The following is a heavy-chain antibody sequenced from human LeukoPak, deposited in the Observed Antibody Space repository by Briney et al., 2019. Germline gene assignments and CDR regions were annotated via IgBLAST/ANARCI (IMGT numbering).Heavy chain of an antibody. CDR1: GFTFSSYG. CDR3: ARDNSVRDEAWWFNP. J-gene: IGHJ5*02. CDR2: IRYDGSNK. D-gene: IGHD5-24*01. V-gene: IGHV3-30*02. Sequence: GGSLRLSCAASGFTFSSYGMHWVRQAPGKGLEWVAFIRYDGSNKYYADSVKGRFTISRDNSKNTLYLQMNSLRAEDTAVYYCARDNSVRDEAWWFNPWGQGTLVTVSS.